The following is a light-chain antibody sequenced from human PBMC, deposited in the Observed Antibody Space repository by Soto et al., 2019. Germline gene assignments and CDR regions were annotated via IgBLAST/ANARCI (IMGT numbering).Light chain of an antibody. V-gene: IGLV2-8*01. J-gene: IGLJ2*01. Sequence: QSVLTQPPSASGSPGQPVTISCTGTSSDVGNYNFVSWYRQHPGKAPKLIIYEVTKRPSGVPDRFSGSKSGNTASLTVSGLQAEYEADYYCSSYAGNNNMVFGGGTKLTVL. CDR2: EVT. CDR3: SSYAGNNNMV. CDR1: SSDVGNYNF.